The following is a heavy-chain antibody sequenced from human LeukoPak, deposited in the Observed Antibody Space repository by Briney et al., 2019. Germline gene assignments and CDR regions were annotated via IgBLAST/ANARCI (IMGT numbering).Heavy chain of an antibody. CDR3: ARGVTGDTATPFDY. D-gene: IGHD5-18*01. V-gene: IGHV4-61*02. Sequence: PSETLSLTFTVSGGSISSGSYYWSWIRQPAGKGLEWNGRIYTSGSTNYNPSLKSRVTISVDTSKNQFSLKLSSVTAADTAVYYCARGVTGDTATPFDYWGQGTLVNFSS. CDR2: IYTSGST. CDR1: GGSISSGSYY. J-gene: IGHJ4*02.